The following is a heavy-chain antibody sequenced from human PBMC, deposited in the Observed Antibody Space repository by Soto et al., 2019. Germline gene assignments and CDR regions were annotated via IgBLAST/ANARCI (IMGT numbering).Heavy chain of an antibody. Sequence: PSETLSLTCTVSGGSISSYYWSWIRQPPGKGLEWIGYIYYSGSTNYNPSLKSRVTISVDTSKNQFSLKLSSVTAADTAVYYCARHMLVDFWSGYSYYMDVWGKGTTVTVSS. CDR1: GGSISSYY. CDR2: IYYSGST. V-gene: IGHV4-59*08. CDR3: ARHMLVDFWSGYSYYMDV. D-gene: IGHD3-3*01. J-gene: IGHJ6*03.